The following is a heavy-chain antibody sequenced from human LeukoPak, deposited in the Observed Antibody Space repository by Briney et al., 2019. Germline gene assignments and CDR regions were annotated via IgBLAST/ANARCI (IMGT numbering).Heavy chain of an antibody. CDR3: AKDNDSGYDRRFQH. V-gene: IGHV3-43*01. Sequence: GGSLRLSCAASGFTFDDYTMHWVRQAPGKGLEWVSLISWDGGSTYYADSVKGRFTISRDNSKNSLYLQMNSLRTEDTALYYCAKDNDSGYDRRFQHWGQGTLVTVSS. J-gene: IGHJ1*01. CDR2: ISWDGGST. D-gene: IGHD5-12*01. CDR1: GFTFDDYT.